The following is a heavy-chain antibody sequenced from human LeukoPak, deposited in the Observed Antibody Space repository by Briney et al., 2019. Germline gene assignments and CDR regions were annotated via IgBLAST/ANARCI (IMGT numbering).Heavy chain of an antibody. V-gene: IGHV3-23*01. D-gene: IGHD2-15*01. Sequence: GRSLRLSCAASGFTFSSYAMSWVRQAPGKGLEWVSPISGSAGSTYYADSVKGRFTISRDNSKNTLYLQMNSLRAEDTAVYYCAKGSEDTVYFDYWGQGTLVTVSS. J-gene: IGHJ4*02. CDR1: GFTFSSYA. CDR3: AKGSEDTVYFDY. CDR2: ISGSAGST.